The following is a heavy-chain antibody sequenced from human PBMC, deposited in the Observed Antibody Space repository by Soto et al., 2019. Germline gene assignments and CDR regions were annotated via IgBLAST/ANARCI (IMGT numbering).Heavy chain of an antibody. D-gene: IGHD3-22*01. V-gene: IGHV3-30-3*01. Sequence: QVQLVESGGGVVQPGRSLRLSCAASGFTFSSYAMHWVRQAPGKGLEWVAVISYDGSNKYYADSVKGRSTISRDNSKNTLYLQMNSLRAEDTAVYYCAREKGDSSGYYSTYGMDVWGQGTTVTVSS. CDR2: ISYDGSNK. J-gene: IGHJ6*02. CDR1: GFTFSSYA. CDR3: AREKGDSSGYYSTYGMDV.